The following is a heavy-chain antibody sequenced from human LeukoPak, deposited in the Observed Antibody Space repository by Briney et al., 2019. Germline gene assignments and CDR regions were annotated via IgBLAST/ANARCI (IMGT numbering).Heavy chain of an antibody. D-gene: IGHD2-15*01. CDR1: GFTFSNFL. J-gene: IGHJ4*02. CDR2: IKPKTDGETT. CDR3: ITPLPYSAQ. Sequence: GGSLRLSCAASGFTFSNFLMTWVRQAPGKGPEWVGRIKPKTDGETTEYAAPVKDRFSISRDDSKSMMYLQMNSLKTEDTAVYYCITPLPYSAQGGQGTLVAVSS. V-gene: IGHV3-15*01.